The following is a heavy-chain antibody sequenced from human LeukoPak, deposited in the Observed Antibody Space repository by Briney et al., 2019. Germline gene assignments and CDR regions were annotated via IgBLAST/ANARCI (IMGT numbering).Heavy chain of an antibody. CDR2: IYYSGST. CDR1: GVSISSGGYY. J-gene: IGHJ4*02. D-gene: IGHD6-13*01. Sequence: PSETLSLTCTVSGVSISSGGYYWSWIRQHPGKGLEWIGYIYYSGSTYYNPSLKSRVTISVDTSKNQFSLKLSSVTAADTAVYYCARIERAAAAVDYWGQGTLVTVSS. CDR3: ARIERAAAAVDY. V-gene: IGHV4-31*03.